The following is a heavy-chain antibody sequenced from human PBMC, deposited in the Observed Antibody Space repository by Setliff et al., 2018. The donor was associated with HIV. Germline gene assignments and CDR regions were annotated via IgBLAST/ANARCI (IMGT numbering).Heavy chain of an antibody. CDR1: GYRITDYS. J-gene: IGHJ4*02. CDR3: ARGKYFDF. V-gene: IGHV1-18*04. Sequence: ASVKDSCKTFGYRITDYSITWIRQVPGQGLEWMGWISANSGYTDYSQEFQDRVTMTADPSTTTAYMELTNLNSDDTAIYYCARGKYFDFWGQGTLVTV. CDR2: ISANSGYT.